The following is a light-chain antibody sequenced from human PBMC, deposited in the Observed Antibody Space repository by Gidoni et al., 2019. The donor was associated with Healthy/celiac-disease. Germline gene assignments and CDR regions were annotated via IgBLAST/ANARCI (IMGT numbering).Light chain of an antibody. CDR2: GAS. CDR3: QQYGSSPRT. J-gene: IGKJ1*01. Sequence: EIVLTQSPGTLSLSPGERATLSCRASQSVSSSYLAWYQQKPGQAPRLRIDGASSRATGIPDRFSGSGSGTDFTLTISRREPEDVAVYYCQQYGSSPRTFGQGTKVEIK. V-gene: IGKV3-20*01. CDR1: QSVSSSY.